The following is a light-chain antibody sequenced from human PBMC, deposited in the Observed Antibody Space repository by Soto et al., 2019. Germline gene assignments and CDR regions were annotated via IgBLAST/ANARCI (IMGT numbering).Light chain of an antibody. V-gene: IGKV3-15*01. CDR2: SAS. J-gene: IGKJ1*01. CDR3: QQYKNWPTWT. CDR1: QSVSTK. Sequence: EILMTQSPATLSVSPGETATLSCRASQSVSTKLAWYQQKPGQAPRLLIHSASTRVTGIPARFSGSVSGTEFTLTISSLQSQDFAVYYGQQYKNWPTWTFCQVTKVEIK.